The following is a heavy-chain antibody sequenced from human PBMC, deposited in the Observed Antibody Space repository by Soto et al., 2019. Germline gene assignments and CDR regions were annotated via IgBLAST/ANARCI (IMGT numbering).Heavy chain of an antibody. CDR2: IIPIFGTA. V-gene: IGHV1-69*01. CDR1: GGTFSSYA. CDR3: ARGRLLWFGELFRIDAFDI. D-gene: IGHD3-10*01. Sequence: QVQLVQSGAEVKKPGSSVKVSCKASGGTFSSYAISWVRQAPGQGLEWMGGIIPIFGTANYAQKFQGRVTITADESTSTAYMELSSLRSEDTAVNYCARGRLLWFGELFRIDAFDIWGQGTMVTVSS. J-gene: IGHJ3*02.